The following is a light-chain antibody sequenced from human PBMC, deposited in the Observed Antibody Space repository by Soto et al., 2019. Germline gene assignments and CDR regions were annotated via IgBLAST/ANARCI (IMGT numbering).Light chain of an antibody. V-gene: IGKV3-15*01. Sequence: EIVMTQSPATLSVSPGKRATLSCRASQGVSANLAWYQQKPGQAPRLLIYGASTRATGIPARFSGSGAETEFTLTISSLQSEDFAVYCCQQYNNWPRKFGQGTKV. CDR2: GAS. J-gene: IGKJ1*01. CDR3: QQYNNWPRK. CDR1: QGVSAN.